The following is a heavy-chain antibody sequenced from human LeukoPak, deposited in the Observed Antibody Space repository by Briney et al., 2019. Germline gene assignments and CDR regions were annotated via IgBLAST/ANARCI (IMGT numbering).Heavy chain of an antibody. CDR1: GYTFTGYY. CDR3: ARDFRYCSSTSCYTTIYFDY. V-gene: IGHV1-46*01. Sequence: ASVKVSCKASGYTFTGYYMHWVRQAPGQGLEWMGIINPSGGSTSYAQKFQGRVTMTRDTSTSTVYMELSSLRSEDTAVYYCARDFRYCSSTSCYTTIYFDYWGQGTLVTVSS. J-gene: IGHJ4*02. CDR2: INPSGGST. D-gene: IGHD2-2*02.